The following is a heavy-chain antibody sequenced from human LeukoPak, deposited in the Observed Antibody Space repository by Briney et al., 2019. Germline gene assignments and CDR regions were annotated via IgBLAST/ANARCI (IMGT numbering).Heavy chain of an antibody. CDR3: ARVSASSWPYYYYMDV. Sequence: EASVKVSCKASGYTFTIYYMHWVRQAPGQGREWMGIINPSGGSTSYAQKFQGRVTMTRHTSTSTVYMELSSLRSEDTAVYYCARVSASSWPYYYYMDVWGKGTTVTVSS. CDR2: INPSGGST. CDR1: GYTFTIYY. J-gene: IGHJ6*03. V-gene: IGHV1-46*01. D-gene: IGHD6-13*01.